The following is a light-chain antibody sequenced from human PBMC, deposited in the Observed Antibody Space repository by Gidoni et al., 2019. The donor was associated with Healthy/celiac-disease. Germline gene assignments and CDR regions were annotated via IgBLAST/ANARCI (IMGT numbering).Light chain of an antibody. CDR1: SSNIGSNT. V-gene: IGLV1-44*01. CDR3: AAWDDSLNGLV. Sequence: QYVLTQPPSASGTPGQRVTISCSGSSSNIGSNTVNWYQQLPGTAPKLLIYSTNQRPSWVPDRFSGSKSGTSASLAISGLQSEDEADYYCAAWDDSLNGLVFGGGTKLTVL. CDR2: STN. J-gene: IGLJ3*02.